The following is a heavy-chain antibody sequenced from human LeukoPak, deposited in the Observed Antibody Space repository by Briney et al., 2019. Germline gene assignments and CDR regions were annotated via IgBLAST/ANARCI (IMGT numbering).Heavy chain of an antibody. V-gene: IGHV1-69*13. CDR3: ARDQTDSGGFDY. D-gene: IGHD6-19*01. Sequence: GASVKVSCKASGGTFSSYAISWVRQAPGQGLEWMGGIIPIFGTANYAQKFQGRVTITADESTSTAYMELSSLRSDDTAVYYCARDQTDSGGFDYWGQGTLVTVSS. CDR1: GGTFSSYA. CDR2: IIPIFGTA. J-gene: IGHJ4*02.